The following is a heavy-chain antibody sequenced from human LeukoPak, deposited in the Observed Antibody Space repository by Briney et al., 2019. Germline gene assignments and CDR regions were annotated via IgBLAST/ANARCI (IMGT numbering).Heavy chain of an antibody. CDR1: GFTFSSYG. CDR3: AKDLDYGGYSGPFDY. J-gene: IGHJ4*02. D-gene: IGHD4-23*01. V-gene: IGHV3-30*18. Sequence: PGRSLRLSCAASGFTFSSYGMHWVRQAPGKGLEWVAVISYDGSKKYYADSVKGRFTISRDNSRNTLYLQMNSLRAEDTAVYYCAKDLDYGGYSGPFDYWGQGTLVTVS. CDR2: ISYDGSKK.